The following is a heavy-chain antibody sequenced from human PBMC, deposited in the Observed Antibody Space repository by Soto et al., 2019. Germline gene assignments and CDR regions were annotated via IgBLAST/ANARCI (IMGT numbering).Heavy chain of an antibody. D-gene: IGHD5-18*01. J-gene: IGHJ3*02. CDR2: IYPGDSDT. V-gene: IGHV5-51*03. CDR1: GYSFTTYW. CDR3: ATITATNAFDI. Sequence: GESLKISCKASGYSFTTYWIGWVRQMPGKGLEWMGIIYPGDSDTKYSPSLQGQVSISADTSISTAYLQWSSLKASDTAMYYCATITATNAFDIWGQGTMVTVSS.